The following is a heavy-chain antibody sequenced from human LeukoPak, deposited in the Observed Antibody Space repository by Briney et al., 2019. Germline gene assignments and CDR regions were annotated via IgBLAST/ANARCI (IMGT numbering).Heavy chain of an antibody. CDR3: ASITGTGQYNWFDP. V-gene: IGHV1-18*01. Sequence: ASVKVSCKASGYTFTSYGISWVRPAPGQGLEWMGWISAYNGNTNYAQKLQGRVTMTTDTSTGTAYMELRSLRSDDTAVYYCASITGTGQYNWFDPWGQGTLVTVSS. CDR1: GYTFTSYG. D-gene: IGHD1-7*01. J-gene: IGHJ5*02. CDR2: ISAYNGNT.